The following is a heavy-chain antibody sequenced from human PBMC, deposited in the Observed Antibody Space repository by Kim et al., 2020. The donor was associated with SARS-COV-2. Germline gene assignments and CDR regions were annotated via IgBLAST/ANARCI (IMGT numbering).Heavy chain of an antibody. Sequence: DSAVAVKSRMTINPDTSKNQFSLQLNSVTPEDTAVYYCARLRIAAAGGMDVWGQGTTVTVSS. V-gene: IGHV6-1*01. J-gene: IGHJ6*02. D-gene: IGHD6-13*01. CDR3: ARLRIAAAGGMDV.